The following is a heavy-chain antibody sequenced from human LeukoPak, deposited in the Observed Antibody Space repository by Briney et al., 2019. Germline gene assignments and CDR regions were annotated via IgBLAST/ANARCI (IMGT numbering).Heavy chain of an antibody. CDR3: ARDYSSGWSAA. CDR1: GGTFSSYA. D-gene: IGHD6-19*01. V-gene: IGHV1-69*06. Sequence: ASVKVSCKASGGTFSSYAIIWVRQAPGQGLEWMGRIIPIFGTANYAQKFQGRVTITADKSTSTAYMELSSLRSEDTAVYYCARDYSSGWSAAWGQGTLVTVSS. CDR2: IIPIFGTA. J-gene: IGHJ5*02.